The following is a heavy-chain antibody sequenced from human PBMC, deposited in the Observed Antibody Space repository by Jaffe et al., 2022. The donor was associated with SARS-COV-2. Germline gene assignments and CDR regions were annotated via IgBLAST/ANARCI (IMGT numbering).Heavy chain of an antibody. CDR1: GASISSSSYY. Sequence: QLQLQESGPGLVKPSETLSLTCTVSGASISSSSYYWGWIRQPPGKGLEWIGSMYASGKTYYSPSLSSRLTISVDTSKNQFSLKLSSVTAADTAVYYCARRSFYYNPSGKGWFGPWGQGTLVTVSS. D-gene: IGHD3-22*01. CDR2: MYASGKT. J-gene: IGHJ5*02. CDR3: ARRSFYYNPSGKGWFGP. V-gene: IGHV4-39*01.